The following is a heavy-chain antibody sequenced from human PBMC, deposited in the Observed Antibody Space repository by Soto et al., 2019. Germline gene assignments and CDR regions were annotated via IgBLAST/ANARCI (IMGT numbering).Heavy chain of an antibody. Sequence: QVQLVESGGGVVQPGRSLRLSCAASGFTFSTYGMHLVRQAPGMGLEWVAVIWYDGSHKDYADSVKGRFTISRDNSMNTLYLQMNSLRVEDTALYYCARAVGPFDYWGQGTLVTVSS. CDR1: GFTFSTYG. D-gene: IGHD1-26*01. CDR2: IWYDGSHK. V-gene: IGHV3-33*01. J-gene: IGHJ4*02. CDR3: ARAVGPFDY.